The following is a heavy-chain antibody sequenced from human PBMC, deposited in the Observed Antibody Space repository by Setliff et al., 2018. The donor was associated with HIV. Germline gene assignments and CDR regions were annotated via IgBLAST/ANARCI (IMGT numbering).Heavy chain of an antibody. V-gene: IGHV1-18*01. D-gene: IGHD2-8*01. CDR3: VRLTADRTNYYYYMDV. CDR1: GYSLSTYA. CDR2: IDSNNGNR. Sequence: GSVKVSCKASGYSLSTYAISWVRQAPGQGLEWMGWIDSNNGNRNSAQKFRGRVTMTTDISTNTAYMEVRSLSFDDTAVYYCVRLTADRTNYYYYMDVWGKGTTVTVSS. J-gene: IGHJ6*03.